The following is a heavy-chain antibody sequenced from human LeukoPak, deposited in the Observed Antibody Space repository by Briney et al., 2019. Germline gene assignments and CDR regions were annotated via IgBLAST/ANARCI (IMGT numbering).Heavy chain of an antibody. V-gene: IGHV7-4-1*02. D-gene: IGHD3-9*01. J-gene: IGHJ4*02. CDR1: GGTFSSYA. CDR3: ARELRYFDWYGN. Sequence: ASVKVSCKASGGTFSSYAISWVRQAPGQGLEWMGWINTNTGNPTYAQGFTGRFAFSLDTSVSTAYLQISSLKAEDTAVYYCARELRYFDWYGNWGQGTLVTVSS. CDR2: INTNTGNP.